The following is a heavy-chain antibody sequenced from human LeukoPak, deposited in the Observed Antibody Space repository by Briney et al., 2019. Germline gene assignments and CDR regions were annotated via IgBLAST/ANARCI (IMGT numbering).Heavy chain of an antibody. CDR1: GITFSNYN. CDR2: ITSSSSYT. V-gene: IGHV3-21*04. J-gene: IGHJ4*02. CDR3: AKATGYLL. D-gene: IGHD1-14*01. Sequence: GGSLRLSCAAPGITFSNYNMNWVRQAPGKGLEWISSITSSSSYTFYADSVKGRFTISRDNAKNSLYLQMNSLRAEDTAVYYCAKATGYLLWGQGTLVTVSS.